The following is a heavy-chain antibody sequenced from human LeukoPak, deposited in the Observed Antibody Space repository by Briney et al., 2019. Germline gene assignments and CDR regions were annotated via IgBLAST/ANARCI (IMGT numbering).Heavy chain of an antibody. CDR2: ITSGSSYI. CDR1: GFTFSSYN. Sequence: KSGGSLRLSCAASGFTFSSYNMNWVRQAPGQGLEWVSSITSGSSYIYYADSVKGRFTISRDNAKNSLYLQMNSLRAEDTAVYYCARCLRVYSGYDWGIYFDYWGQGTLVTVSS. D-gene: IGHD5-12*01. V-gene: IGHV3-21*04. CDR3: ARCLRVYSGYDWGIYFDY. J-gene: IGHJ4*02.